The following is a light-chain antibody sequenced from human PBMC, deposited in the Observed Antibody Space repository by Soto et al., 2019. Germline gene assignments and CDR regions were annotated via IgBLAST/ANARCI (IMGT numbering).Light chain of an antibody. CDR2: GAS. Sequence: EIVLTQSPGTLSLSPGEKATLSCRASQSVTSSYLAWYQQRAGQTPRLLIYGASRRATGIPDRFSGAGSGTDFTLTISRLEPEDFAVYYCQQYGRSPPGTFGQGIRLDLK. J-gene: IGKJ2*01. CDR1: QSVTSSY. V-gene: IGKV3-20*01. CDR3: QQYGRSPPGT.